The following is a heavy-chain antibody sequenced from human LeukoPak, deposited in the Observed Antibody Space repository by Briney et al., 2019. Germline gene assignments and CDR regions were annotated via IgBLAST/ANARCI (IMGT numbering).Heavy chain of an antibody. J-gene: IGHJ2*01. D-gene: IGHD2-21*01. CDR3: AGSSVVAELDWYFDL. CDR1: GGSISSSSYY. CDR2: IYYSGST. V-gene: IGHV4-39*07. Sequence: SETLSLTCTVSGGSISSSSYYWGWIRQPPGKGLEWIGSIYYSGSTYYNPSLKSRITMSVDTSKNQFSLKLSSVTAADTAVYYCAGSSVVAELDWYFDLWAVAPWSLSPQ.